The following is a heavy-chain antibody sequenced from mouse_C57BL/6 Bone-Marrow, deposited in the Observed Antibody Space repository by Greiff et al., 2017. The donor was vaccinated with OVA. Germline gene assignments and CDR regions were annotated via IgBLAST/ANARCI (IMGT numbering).Heavy chain of an antibody. D-gene: IGHD1-1*01. Sequence: VQLQQSGPVLVKPGASVKMSCKASGYTFTDYYMNWVKQSHGKSLEWIGVINPYNGGTSYNQKFKGKATLTVDKSSSTAYMELNSLTSEDSAVYYCASLYGSSFYYAMDDWGQGTSVTVSS. V-gene: IGHV1-19*01. CDR2: INPYNGGT. CDR1: GYTFTDYY. J-gene: IGHJ4*01. CDR3: ASLYGSSFYYAMDD.